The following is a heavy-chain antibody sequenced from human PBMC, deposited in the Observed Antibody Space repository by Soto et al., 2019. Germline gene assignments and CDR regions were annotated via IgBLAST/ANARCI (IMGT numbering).Heavy chain of an antibody. Sequence: SETLSLTCTVSGGSISSSSYYWGWIRQPPGKELEWIGSIYYSGSTYYNPSLKSRVTISVDTPKIQFSLKLSAVTAADTAVYYCAIMYSSSWDGGDYWGQGTLVTVSS. V-gene: IGHV4-39*07. CDR2: IYYSGST. CDR1: GGSISSSSYY. CDR3: AIMYSSSWDGGDY. J-gene: IGHJ4*02. D-gene: IGHD6-13*01.